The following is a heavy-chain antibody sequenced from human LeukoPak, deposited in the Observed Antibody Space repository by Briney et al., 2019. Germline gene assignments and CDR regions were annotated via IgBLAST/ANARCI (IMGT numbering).Heavy chain of an antibody. D-gene: IGHD5-12*01. J-gene: IGHJ4*02. CDR3: AREGRRTYDDFDY. CDR2: IYSGGST. Sequence: PGGSLRLSCAASGFTVSSNYMSWVRQAPGKGLEWVSVIYSGGSTYYADSVQGRFTISRDNAKNSLYLQMSSLRAEDTAVYYCAREGRRTYDDFDYWGQGTLVTVSS. V-gene: IGHV3-53*01. CDR1: GFTVSSNY.